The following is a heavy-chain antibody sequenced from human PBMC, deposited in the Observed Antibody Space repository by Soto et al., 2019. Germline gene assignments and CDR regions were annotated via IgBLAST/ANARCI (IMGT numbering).Heavy chain of an antibody. Sequence: GGSLRLSCAASGFTFSSYGMHWVRQAPGKGLEWVAVISYDGSNKYYADSVKGRFTISRDNSKNTLYLQMNSLRAEDTAVYYCAKEGLVAAALFYYYYGMDVWGQGTTVTVSS. D-gene: IGHD6-13*01. V-gene: IGHV3-30*18. J-gene: IGHJ6*02. CDR1: GFTFSSYG. CDR3: AKEGLVAAALFYYYYGMDV. CDR2: ISYDGSNK.